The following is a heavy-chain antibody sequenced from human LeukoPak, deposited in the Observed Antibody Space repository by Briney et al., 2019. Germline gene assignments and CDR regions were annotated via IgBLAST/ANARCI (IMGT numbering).Heavy chain of an antibody. V-gene: IGHV1-18*01. CDR2: ISAYNGNT. J-gene: IGHJ3*02. CDR1: GYTFTSYG. D-gene: IGHD3-22*01. Sequence: ASVTVSCKASGYTFTSYGISWVRQAPGQGLEWMGWISAYNGNTNYAQKLQGRVTMTTDTSTSTAYMELTSLRSDHTAVYYCARMGKYYDSSGSYDAFDIWGQGTMVTVSS. CDR3: ARMGKYYDSSGSYDAFDI.